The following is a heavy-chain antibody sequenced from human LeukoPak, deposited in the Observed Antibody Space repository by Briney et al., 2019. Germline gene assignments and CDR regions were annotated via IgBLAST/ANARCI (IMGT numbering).Heavy chain of an antibody. CDR1: GGSISSGGYS. V-gene: IGHV4-30-2*01. CDR2: IYHSGST. Sequence: SETLSLTCAVSGGSISSGGYSWSWIRQPPGKGLEWIGYIYHSGSTYYDPSLKSRVTISVDRSKNQFSLKLSSVTAADTAVYYCASFVVVVAAFDYWGQGTLVTVSS. J-gene: IGHJ4*02. D-gene: IGHD2-15*01. CDR3: ASFVVVVAAFDY.